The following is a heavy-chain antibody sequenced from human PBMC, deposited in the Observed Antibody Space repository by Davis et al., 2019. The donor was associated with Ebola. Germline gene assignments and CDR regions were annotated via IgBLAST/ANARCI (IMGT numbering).Heavy chain of an antibody. Sequence: GESPKISCAASGFPFSSYAMSWVRQAPGKGLEWVSAISGSGDTTYYADSVKGRFTISRDNAKNSLYLQMNSLRAEDTAVYYCARDGVYDFWSGYCFDYWGQGTLVTVSS. CDR1: GFPFSSYA. V-gene: IGHV3-23*01. D-gene: IGHD3-3*01. CDR3: ARDGVYDFWSGYCFDY. J-gene: IGHJ4*02. CDR2: ISGSGDTT.